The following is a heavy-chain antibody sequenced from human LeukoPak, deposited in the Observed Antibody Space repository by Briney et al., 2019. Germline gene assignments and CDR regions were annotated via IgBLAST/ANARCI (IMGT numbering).Heavy chain of an antibody. D-gene: IGHD2-2*01. Sequence: GGSLRLSCAASGLTFSSYEMNWVRQAPGKGLEWVSYISSSGSAIYYADSVKGRFTISRDNAKNSLYLQMKSLRAEDTAIYYCAREGAGFCSGTTCPDFDSWGQGTLVTVSS. J-gene: IGHJ4*02. CDR2: ISSSGSAI. V-gene: IGHV3-48*03. CDR1: GLTFSSYE. CDR3: AREGAGFCSGTTCPDFDS.